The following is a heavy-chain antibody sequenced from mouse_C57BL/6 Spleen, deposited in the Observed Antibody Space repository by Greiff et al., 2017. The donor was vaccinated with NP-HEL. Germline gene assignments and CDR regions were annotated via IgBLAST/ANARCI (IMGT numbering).Heavy chain of an antibody. J-gene: IGHJ2*01. CDR2: INPNNGGT. Sequence: EVQLQQSGPELVKPGASVKISCKASGYTFTDYYMNWVKQSHGKSLEWIGDINPNNGGTSYNQKFKGKATLTVDKSSSTAYMELRSLTSEDSAVYYCARGRYEGYPFDYWGQGTTLTVSS. V-gene: IGHV1-26*01. D-gene: IGHD2-3*01. CDR3: ARGRYEGYPFDY. CDR1: GYTFTDYY.